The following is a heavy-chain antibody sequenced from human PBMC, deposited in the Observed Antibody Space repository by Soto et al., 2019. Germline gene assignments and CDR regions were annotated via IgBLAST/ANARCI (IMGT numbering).Heavy chain of an antibody. CDR3: ARHLYYDFWSGYHNWFDP. Sequence: QVQLVQSGAEVKKPGASVKVSCKASGYTFTSYGISWVRQAPGQGLEWMGWISAYNGNTNYAQKLQGRVTMTTDTSTSTAYMELRSLRSDDTAVHYCARHLYYDFWSGYHNWFDPWGQGTLVTVSS. J-gene: IGHJ5*02. CDR2: ISAYNGNT. V-gene: IGHV1-18*01. D-gene: IGHD3-3*01. CDR1: GYTFTSYG.